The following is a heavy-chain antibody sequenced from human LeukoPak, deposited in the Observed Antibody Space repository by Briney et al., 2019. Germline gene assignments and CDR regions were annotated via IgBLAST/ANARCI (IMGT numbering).Heavy chain of an antibody. Sequence: KTSETLSLTCTVSGGSISSYYWSWIRQPPGRGLEWIGYIYYSGSTDSNPSLKSRVTISVDTSKNQFSLKLSSVTAADTAVYYCARDSLSGYYTPSVWGQGTTVTVSS. V-gene: IGHV4-59*12. D-gene: IGHD3-3*01. CDR2: IYYSGST. CDR1: GGSISSYY. J-gene: IGHJ6*02. CDR3: ARDSLSGYYTPSV.